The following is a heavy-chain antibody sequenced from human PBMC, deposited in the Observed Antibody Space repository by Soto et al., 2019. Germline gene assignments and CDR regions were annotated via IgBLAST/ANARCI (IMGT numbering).Heavy chain of an antibody. CDR2: IPYDGSNK. J-gene: IGHJ1*01. D-gene: IGHD3-22*01. V-gene: IGHV3-30*18. CDR1: GFTFSSYG. CDR3: AKDYYDSSGYLTQYFQH. Sequence: GGSLRLSCAASGFTFSSYGMHWVRQAPGKGLEWVAVIPYDGSNKYYADSVKGRFTISRDNSKNTLYLQMNSLRAEDTAVYYCAKDYYDSSGYLTQYFQHWGQGTLVTVSS.